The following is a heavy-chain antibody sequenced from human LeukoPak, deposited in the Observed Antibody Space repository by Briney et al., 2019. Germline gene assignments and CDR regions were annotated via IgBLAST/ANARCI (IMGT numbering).Heavy chain of an antibody. CDR2: ISAYNGNT. D-gene: IGHD2-15*01. CDR1: CYTFTSYG. CDR3: ARAGGYCGRISCPYYFDY. Sequence: GASVKVSCKASCYTFTSYGISWVRQAPGQGLEWMGWISAYNGNTNYAQKLQGRVTMTTDTSTSTAYMELRSLRSDDTAVYYCARAGGYCGRISCPYYFDYWGQGSLVAVSS. J-gene: IGHJ4*02. V-gene: IGHV1-18*01.